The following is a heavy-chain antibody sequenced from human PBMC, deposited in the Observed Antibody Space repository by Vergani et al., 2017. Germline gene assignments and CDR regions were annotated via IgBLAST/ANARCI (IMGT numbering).Heavy chain of an antibody. J-gene: IGHJ4*02. V-gene: IGHV1-46*03. CDR1: GYTFSNYY. Sequence: QVPVVQSGAEVKKSGASVKVSCKTSGYTFSNYYMHWVRQAPGQGLEWMGIINPSGGHTNYAQKFQGRVTMTRDTSTSTVYMEVSSLRSEDTAIYYCARGDYGILTGYGYWGQGTLVTVSA. CDR3: ARGDYGILTGYGY. CDR2: INPSGGHT. D-gene: IGHD3-9*01.